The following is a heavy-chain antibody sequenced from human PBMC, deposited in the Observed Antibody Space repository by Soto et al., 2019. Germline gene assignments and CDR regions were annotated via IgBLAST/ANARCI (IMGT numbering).Heavy chain of an antibody. D-gene: IGHD1-26*01. V-gene: IGHV3-23*01. J-gene: IGHJ4*02. CDR2: ISGSGGST. Sequence: EVQLLESGGGLVQPGGSLRLSCAASGFTFSSYAMNWVRQAPGKGLEWVSVISGSGGSTYYADSVKGRFTISRDNSKNTLYLQMNILRAEDTAVYYCARRGSGSYDDYWGQGTLVTVSS. CDR3: ARRGSGSYDDY. CDR1: GFTFSSYA.